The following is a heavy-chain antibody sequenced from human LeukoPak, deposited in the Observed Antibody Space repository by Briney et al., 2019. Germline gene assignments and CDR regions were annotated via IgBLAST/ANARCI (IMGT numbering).Heavy chain of an antibody. CDR3: AREIFGSGSYPDY. V-gene: IGHV3-7*03. D-gene: IGHD3-10*01. J-gene: IGHJ4*02. Sequence: GGSLRLSCAASGFTFSNYWMNWVRQAPGKGLEWVANIKQDGSEKYYVDSVEGRFTISKDNAKNSLYLQMNSLRAEDTAVYYCAREIFGSGSYPDYWGQGTLVTVSS. CDR1: GFTFSNYW. CDR2: IKQDGSEK.